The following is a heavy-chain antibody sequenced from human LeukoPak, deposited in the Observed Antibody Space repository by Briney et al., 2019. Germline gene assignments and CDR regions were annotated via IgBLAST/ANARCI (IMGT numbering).Heavy chain of an antibody. CDR3: ARSSLAVYFNY. CDR2: IFTRRTT. V-gene: IGHV4-61*09. J-gene: IGHJ4*02. Sequence: SETLSLTCTVSGGSISSSSYYWNWIRQPAGKGLGWLGNIFTRRTTNYNASLESRLTISLDTARNQFSLSLRSVTAADTAIYFCARSSLAVYFNYWGQGTLVTASS. CDR1: GGSISSSSYY. D-gene: IGHD6-19*01.